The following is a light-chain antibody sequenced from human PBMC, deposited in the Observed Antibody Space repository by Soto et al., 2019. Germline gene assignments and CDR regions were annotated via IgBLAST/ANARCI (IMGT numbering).Light chain of an antibody. J-gene: IGLJ1*01. CDR3: NSHTSSGFRV. CDR1: SSEIESYNL. CDR2: EVS. V-gene: IGLV2-14*02. Sequence: QSVLTQPASVSGSPGQSITISCTGSSSEIESYNLVSWYQHHPGKAPKLMIYEVSNRPSGVSNRFSGSKSGYTASLTISGLQAEDEADYYCNSHTSSGFRVFGTGTKLTVL.